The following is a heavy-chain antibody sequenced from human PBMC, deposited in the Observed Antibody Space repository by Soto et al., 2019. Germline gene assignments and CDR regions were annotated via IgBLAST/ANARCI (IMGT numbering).Heavy chain of an antibody. CDR1: GFTFSSYS. V-gene: IGHV3-48*02. Sequence: GESLKISCAASGFTFSSYSMNWVRQAPGKGLEWVSYISSSSSTIYYADSVKGRFTISRDNAKNSLYLQMNSLRDEDTAVYYCARGYDFWSGYSQDTTNWFDPWGQGTLVTVSS. CDR3: ARGYDFWSGYSQDTTNWFDP. J-gene: IGHJ5*02. D-gene: IGHD3-3*01. CDR2: ISSSSSTI.